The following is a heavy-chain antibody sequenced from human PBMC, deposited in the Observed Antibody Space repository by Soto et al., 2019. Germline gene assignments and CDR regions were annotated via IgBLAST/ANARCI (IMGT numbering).Heavy chain of an antibody. CDR3: ARAMAVRGRYYYGSGSYLDY. D-gene: IGHD3-10*01. CDR1: GGSFSGYY. V-gene: IGHV4-34*01. Sequence: QVQLQQWGAGLLKPSETLSLTCAVYGGSFSGYYWSWIRQPPGKGLEWIGEINHSGSTNYNPSLKGRVTISVDTSKNQFSLKLSSVTAADTAVYYCARAMAVRGRYYYGSGSYLDYWGQGTLVTVSS. CDR2: INHSGST. J-gene: IGHJ4*02.